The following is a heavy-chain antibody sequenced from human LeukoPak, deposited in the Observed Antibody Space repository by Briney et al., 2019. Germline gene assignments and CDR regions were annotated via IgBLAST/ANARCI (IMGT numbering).Heavy chain of an antibody. Sequence: GGSLRLSCAASGFTFSSYSMNWVRQAPGKGLEWVSSISSSSSYIYYADSVKGRFTISRDNAKNTLYLQMNSLRAEDTAVYYCARVYSYGYFYFDYWGQGTLVTVSS. D-gene: IGHD5-18*01. CDR3: ARVYSYGYFYFDY. CDR1: GFTFSSYS. V-gene: IGHV3-21*01. J-gene: IGHJ4*02. CDR2: ISSSSSYI.